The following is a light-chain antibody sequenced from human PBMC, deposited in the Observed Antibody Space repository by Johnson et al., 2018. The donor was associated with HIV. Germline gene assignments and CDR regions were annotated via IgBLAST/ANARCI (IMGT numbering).Light chain of an antibody. V-gene: IGLV1-51*02. J-gene: IGLJ1*01. CDR3: GTWDSSLNSYV. CDR1: SSNIESNS. Sequence: QSVLTQPPSVSAAAGQKVTISCSGSSSNIESNSVSWYQQFPGTAHKVLIYENNRRPSGTPDRFSGSKSGTSATLGITGLQTGDEADYYCGTWDSSLNSYVFGTGTKVTVL. CDR2: ENN.